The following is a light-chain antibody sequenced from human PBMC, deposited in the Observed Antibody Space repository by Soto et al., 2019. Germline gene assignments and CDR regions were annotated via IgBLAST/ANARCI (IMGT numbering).Light chain of an antibody. V-gene: IGLV2-23*02. CDR2: EDS. CDR3: SSHAGNRIFVV. J-gene: IGLJ2*01. CDR1: SSDVGSYNL. Sequence: QSALTQPASMSGSPGQSITISCTGTSSDVGSYNLVSWYQQHPGKAPKVIIYEDSRRPSGISSRFSGSKSANTASLTISGLQAEDEADYYCSSHAGNRIFVVFGGGTKLTVL.